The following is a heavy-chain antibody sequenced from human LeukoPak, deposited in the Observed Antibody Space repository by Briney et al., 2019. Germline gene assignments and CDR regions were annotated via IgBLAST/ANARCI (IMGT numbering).Heavy chain of an antibody. Sequence: ASVKVSCKASGYTFIGFYMHWVRQAPGQGLEWMGRINPDSGGTNYAQKFQGRVTMTRDTSISTAYMEVSSLRSDDTAVYYCAREHPYSYDSSGSTTQTVDYWGQGTLVTVSS. CDR3: AREHPYSYDSSGSTTQTVDY. CDR1: GYTFIGFY. D-gene: IGHD3-22*01. J-gene: IGHJ4*02. CDR2: INPDSGGT. V-gene: IGHV1-2*02.